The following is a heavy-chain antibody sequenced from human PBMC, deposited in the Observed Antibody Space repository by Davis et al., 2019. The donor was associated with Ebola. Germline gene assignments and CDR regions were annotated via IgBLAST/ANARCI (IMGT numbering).Heavy chain of an antibody. CDR3: ARGPSTGNSFSH. CDR2: ISSSSSYI. D-gene: IGHD4-23*01. CDR1: GFTFSSYA. Sequence: GGSLRLSCAASGFTFSSYAMHWVRQAPGKGLEWVSSISSSSSYIYYADSVKGRFTISRDNAKNSLFLQMNSLRAEDTAVYYCARGPSTGNSFSHWGQGTLVTVSS. V-gene: IGHV3-21*01. J-gene: IGHJ4*02.